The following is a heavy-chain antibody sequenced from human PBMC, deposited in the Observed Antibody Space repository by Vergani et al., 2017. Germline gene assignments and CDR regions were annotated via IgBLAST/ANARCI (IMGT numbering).Heavy chain of an antibody. CDR1: GYSISRGYY. Sequence: QVQLQESGPGLVKTSETLSLTCSVSGYSISRGYYWGWIRQPPGKGLEWIATVFHSGSAYYNPSLRRRGMISVETSKNQFSLRLTTLTAADTAVYYCARQFWVSQGVGAFETWGRGTEVSVSS. V-gene: IGHV4-38-2*02. D-gene: IGHD3-16*01. CDR2: VFHSGSA. J-gene: IGHJ3*02. CDR3: ARQFWVSQGVGAFET.